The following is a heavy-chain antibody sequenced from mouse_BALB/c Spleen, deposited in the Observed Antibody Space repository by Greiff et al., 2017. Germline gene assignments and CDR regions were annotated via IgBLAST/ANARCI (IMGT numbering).Heavy chain of an antibody. Sequence: QVQLQQSGAELVKPGASVKLSCKASGYTFTSYYMYWVKQRPGQGLEWIGEINPSNGGTNFNEKFKSKATLTVDKSSSTAYMQLSSLTSEDSAVYYCTITDYYAMDYWGQGTSVTVSS. V-gene: IGHV1S16*01. J-gene: IGHJ4*01. CDR3: TITDYYAMDY. CDR1: GYTFTSYY. CDR2: INPSNGGT.